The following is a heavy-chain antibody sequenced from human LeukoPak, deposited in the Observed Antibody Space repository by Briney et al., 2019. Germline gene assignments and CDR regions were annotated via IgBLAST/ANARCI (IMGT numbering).Heavy chain of an antibody. D-gene: IGHD3-3*01. CDR1: GFTFSNFW. V-gene: IGHV3-7*04. Sequence: GGSLRLSCAVSGFTFSNFWMSWVRQAPGRGLEWVANIHPEGNEKYHVESVKGRFIISRDNAKNLLFLQMNGLRVEDTAVYYCARGDEFSGDHWGQGTLVTVSS. CDR3: ARGDEFSGDH. J-gene: IGHJ4*02. CDR2: IHPEGNEK.